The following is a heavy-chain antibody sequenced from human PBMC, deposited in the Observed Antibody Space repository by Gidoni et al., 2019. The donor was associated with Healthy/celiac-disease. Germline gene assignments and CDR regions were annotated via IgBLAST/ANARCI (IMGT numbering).Heavy chain of an antibody. CDR2: ISWNSGSI. V-gene: IGHV3-9*01. J-gene: IGHJ5*02. CDR1: GFTFDDYA. CDR3: AKDKRRYSSGRDGWFDP. D-gene: IGHD6-19*01. Sequence: EVQLVESGGGLVQRGRSLRLSCAASGFTFDDYAMHWVRQAPGKGLEWVLGISWNSGSIGYADSVKGRFTISRDNAKNSLYLQMNSLRAEDTALYYCAKDKRRYSSGRDGWFDPWGQGTLVTVSS.